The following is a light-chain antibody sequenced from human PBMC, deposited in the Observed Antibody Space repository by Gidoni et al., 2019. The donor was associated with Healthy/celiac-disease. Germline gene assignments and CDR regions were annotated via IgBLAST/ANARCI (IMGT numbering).Light chain of an antibody. CDR2: KDS. CDR3: QSADSSGTYLWV. V-gene: IGLV3-25*03. Sequence: SYELTQPPSVSVSPGQTASITCSADALPKHYAYWYQQKPGQAPVLVIYKDSERPSGIPERFSGSSSGTTVTLTISGVQAEDEADYYCQSADSSGTYLWVFGGGTKLTVL. CDR1: ALPKHY. J-gene: IGLJ3*02.